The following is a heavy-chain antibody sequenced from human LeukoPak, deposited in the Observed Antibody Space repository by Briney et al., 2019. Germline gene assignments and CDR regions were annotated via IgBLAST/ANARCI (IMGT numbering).Heavy chain of an antibody. V-gene: IGHV3-66*01. CDR2: IYSGGST. J-gene: IGHJ4*02. CDR1: GFTVSSNY. D-gene: IGHD1/OR15-1a*01. CDR3: ARDQNMALEY. Sequence: GGSLRLSCAASGFTVSSNYMSWVRQAPGKGLEWVSVIYSGGSTYYADSVKGRFTISRDNSKNTLYLQMNSLRAEDTAVYFCARDQNMALEYWGQGTLVTVSS.